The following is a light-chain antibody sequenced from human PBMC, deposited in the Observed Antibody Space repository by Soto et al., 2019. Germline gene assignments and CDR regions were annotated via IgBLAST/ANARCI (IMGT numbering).Light chain of an antibody. CDR1: NSDVGSYNL. CDR3: FSYSGDSVYV. V-gene: IGLV2-23*02. CDR2: EVT. J-gene: IGLJ1*01. Sequence: LMPHASVCGSPRQSITISCTGTNSDVGSYNLVSWFQQHPGKAPKLVIYEVTKRPSGVSDRFSGSKSGNTASLTISGLQAQDEADYCCFSYSGDSVYVFGTGTTVTV.